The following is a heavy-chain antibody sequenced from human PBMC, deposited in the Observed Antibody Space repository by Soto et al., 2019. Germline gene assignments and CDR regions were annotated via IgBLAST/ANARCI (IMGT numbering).Heavy chain of an antibody. CDR1: GFTFSSYS. CDR3: ARHYDFWSGYPPLDV. V-gene: IGHV3-48*02. CDR2: ISSSSSTI. J-gene: IGHJ6*02. Sequence: EVQLVESGGGLVQPGGSLRLSCAASGFTFSSYSMNWVRQAPGKGLEGVSYISSSSSTIYYADSVKGRFTISRDNAKNSLYLQMNSLRDEDTAVYYCARHYDFWSGYPPLDVWGQGTTVTVSS. D-gene: IGHD3-3*01.